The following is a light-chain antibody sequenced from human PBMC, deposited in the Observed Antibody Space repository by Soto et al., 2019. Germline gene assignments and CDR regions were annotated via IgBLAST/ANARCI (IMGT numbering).Light chain of an antibody. CDR2: AAS. J-gene: IGKJ1*01. Sequence: DIQMTQSPSSLSASVGDRVTITCRASQSISSYLNWYQQKPGKAPKLLIYAASSLESGVPSRFSGSGSGTEFTLTISSLQPDDFATYYCQQYNGYSRTFGQGTKVDIK. V-gene: IGKV1-5*01. CDR1: QSISSY. CDR3: QQYNGYSRT.